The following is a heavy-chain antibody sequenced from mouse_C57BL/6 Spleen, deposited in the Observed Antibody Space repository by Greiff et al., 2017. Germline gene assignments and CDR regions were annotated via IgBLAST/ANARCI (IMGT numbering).Heavy chain of an antibody. CDR3: ARDQALGPVYAMDY. CDR2: ISDGGSYT. CDR1: GFTFSSYA. J-gene: IGHJ4*01. V-gene: IGHV5-4*01. D-gene: IGHD3-1*01. Sequence: EVKLMESGGGLVKPGGSLKLSCAASGFTFSSYAMSWVRQTPEKRLEWVATISDGGSYTYYPDNVKGRFTISRDNAKNNLYLQMSHLKSEDTAMYYCARDQALGPVYAMDYWGQGTSVTVSS.